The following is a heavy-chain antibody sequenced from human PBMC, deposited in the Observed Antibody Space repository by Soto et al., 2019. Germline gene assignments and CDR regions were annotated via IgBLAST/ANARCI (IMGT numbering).Heavy chain of an antibody. CDR3: ARMAAVAGQLGVADYFDY. CDR1: GYTFTSYG. J-gene: IGHJ4*02. V-gene: IGHV1-18*01. D-gene: IGHD6-19*01. Sequence: GASVKVSRKASGYTFTSYGISWVRQAPGQGLEWMGWISAYNGNTNYAQKLQGRVTMTTDTSTSTAYMELRSLRSDDTAVYYCARMAAVAGQLGVADYFDYWCQGTLVTVSS. CDR2: ISAYNGNT.